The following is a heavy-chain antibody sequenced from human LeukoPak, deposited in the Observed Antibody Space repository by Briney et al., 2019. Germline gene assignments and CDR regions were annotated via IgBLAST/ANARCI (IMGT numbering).Heavy chain of an antibody. D-gene: IGHD6-19*01. CDR3: ARNIDSSGGMDV. CDR2: IYHSGST. V-gene: IGHV4-4*02. Sequence: PGGSLRLSCAASGFTFSSYAMSWVRQPPGKGLEWIGEIYHSGSTNYNPSLKSRVTISVDKSKNQFSLKLSSVTAADTAVYYCARNIDSSGGMDVWGQGTTVTVSS. J-gene: IGHJ6*02. CDR1: GFTFSSYAM.